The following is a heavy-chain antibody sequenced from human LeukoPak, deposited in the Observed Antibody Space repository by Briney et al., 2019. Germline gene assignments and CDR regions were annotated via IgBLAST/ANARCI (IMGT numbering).Heavy chain of an antibody. J-gene: IGHJ3*02. V-gene: IGHV4-4*07. CDR3: ARSDLWSGYYRDAFDI. CDR2: IYTSGST. D-gene: IGHD3-3*01. Sequence: SETLSLTCTVSGGSISSYYWSWIRQPAGKGLEWIGRIYTSGSTNYNPSLKSRVTMSVDTSKNQFSLKLSSVTAADTAVYYCARSDLWSGYYRDAFDIWGQGTMVTVSS. CDR1: GGSISSYY.